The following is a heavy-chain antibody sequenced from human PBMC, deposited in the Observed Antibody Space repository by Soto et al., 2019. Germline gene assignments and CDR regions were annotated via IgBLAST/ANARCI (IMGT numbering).Heavy chain of an antibody. CDR3: AREHYDFWSGYNNWFDP. D-gene: IGHD3-3*01. J-gene: IGHJ5*02. V-gene: IGHV1-8*01. CDR2: MNPNSGNT. CDR1: GYTFTSYD. Sequence: QVQLVQSGAEVKKPGASVKVSCKASGYTFTSYDINWVRQATGQGLEWMGWMNPNSGNTGYAQKFQGRVTMTRNTSISTAYMELSSLRSEDTAVYYCAREHYDFWSGYNNWFDPWGQGTMVTLSS.